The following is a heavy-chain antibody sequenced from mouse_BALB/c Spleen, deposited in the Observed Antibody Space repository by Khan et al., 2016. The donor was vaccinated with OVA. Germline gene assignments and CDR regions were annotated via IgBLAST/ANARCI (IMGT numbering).Heavy chain of an antibody. J-gene: IGHJ4*01. CDR1: GYTFTSYW. V-gene: IGHV1S41*01. CDR2: IGPGSGST. D-gene: IGHD1-1*01. Sequence: DLVKPVASVKLSCKASGYTFTSYWINWIKQRPGQGLEWIGRIGPGSGSTSYNEMFKGKATLTVDTYSSIAYIQLSSLSSEDSAVYVCARSNYYGSSLYALDYWGQGTSVTVSS. CDR3: ARSNYYGSSLYALDY.